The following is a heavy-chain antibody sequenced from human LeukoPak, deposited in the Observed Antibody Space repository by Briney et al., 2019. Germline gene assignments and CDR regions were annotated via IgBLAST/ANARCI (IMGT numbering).Heavy chain of an antibody. D-gene: IGHD3-10*01. J-gene: IGHJ4*02. V-gene: IGHV1-24*01. Sequence: EASVKVSCKVSGYTLTELSMHWVRQAPGKGLEWMGGFDPEDGETIYAQKFQGRVTMTEDTSTDTAYMELSSLRSEDTAVYYCAVGGSGSYGADYWGQGTLVTVSS. CDR3: AVGGSGSYGADY. CDR2: FDPEDGET. CDR1: GYTLTELS.